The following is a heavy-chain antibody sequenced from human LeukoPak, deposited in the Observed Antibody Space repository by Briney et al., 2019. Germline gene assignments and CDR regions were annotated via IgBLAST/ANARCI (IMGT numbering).Heavy chain of an antibody. CDR3: AKDSLLVAAAGDLDY. D-gene: IGHD6-13*01. V-gene: IGHV3-30*02. CDR1: GFTFSSYG. J-gene: IGHJ4*02. CDR2: IRCDGSNK. Sequence: GGSLRLSCAASGFTFSSYGMHWVRQAPGKGLEWVAFIRCDGSNKYYADSVKGRFTISRDNSKNTLYLQMNSLRAEDTAVYYCAKDSLLVAAAGDLDYWGQGTLVTVSS.